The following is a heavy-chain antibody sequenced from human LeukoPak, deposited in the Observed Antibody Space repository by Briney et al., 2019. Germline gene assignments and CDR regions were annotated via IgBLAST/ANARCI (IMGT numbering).Heavy chain of an antibody. CDR1: GFTFTSSA. J-gene: IGHJ4*02. Sequence: AASVKVSFKASGFTFTSSAMQWVRQARGQRLEWIGWIVVGSGNTKYARKFQERVTITRDMSTSTTYMELSSLRSEDTAVYYCGTYCGGACYRDYWGQGTLVTVSS. CDR3: GTYCGGACYRDY. V-gene: IGHV1-58*02. D-gene: IGHD2-21*02. CDR2: IVVGSGNT.